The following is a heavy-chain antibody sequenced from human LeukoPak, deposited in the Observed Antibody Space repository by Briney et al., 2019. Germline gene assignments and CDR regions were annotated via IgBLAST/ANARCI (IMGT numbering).Heavy chain of an antibody. CDR3: ARVQAGPRTFDY. CDR1: GGSISSYY. J-gene: IGHJ4*02. V-gene: IGHV4-59*01. CDR2: IYYSGST. D-gene: IGHD6-19*01. Sequence: SGTLSLTCTVSGGSISSYYWSWIRQPPGKGLEWIGYIYYSGSTNYNPSLKSRVTISVDTSKNQFSLKLSSVTAADTAVYYCARVQAGPRTFDYWGQGTLVTVSS.